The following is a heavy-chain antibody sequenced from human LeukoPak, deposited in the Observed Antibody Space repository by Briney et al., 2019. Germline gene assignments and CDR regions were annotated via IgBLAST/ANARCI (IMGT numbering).Heavy chain of an antibody. V-gene: IGHV3-23*01. J-gene: IGHJ4*02. Sequence: GVSLRLSCAASGFTFSSYAMSWVRQAPGKGLEWVSAISGSGGSTYYADSVKGRFTISRDNSKNTLYLQMNSLRAEDTAVYYCAKGSWGSSWSYDYWGQGTLVTVSS. CDR2: ISGSGGST. CDR3: AKGSWGSSWSYDY. CDR1: GFTFSSYA. D-gene: IGHD6-13*01.